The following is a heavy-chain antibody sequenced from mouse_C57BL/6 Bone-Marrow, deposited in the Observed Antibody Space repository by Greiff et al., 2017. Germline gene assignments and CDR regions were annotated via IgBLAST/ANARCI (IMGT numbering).Heavy chain of an antibody. CDR1: GYAFSSSW. Sequence: QVQLQQSGPELVKPGASVKISCKASGYAFSSSWMNWVKQRPGKGLEWIGRIYPGDGDTNYNGKFKGKATLTADKSSSTAYMQLSSLPSEDSAVYFCASLTTVDWGQGTLVTVSA. CDR3: ASLTTVD. V-gene: IGHV1-82*01. J-gene: IGHJ3*01. D-gene: IGHD1-1*01. CDR2: IYPGDGDT.